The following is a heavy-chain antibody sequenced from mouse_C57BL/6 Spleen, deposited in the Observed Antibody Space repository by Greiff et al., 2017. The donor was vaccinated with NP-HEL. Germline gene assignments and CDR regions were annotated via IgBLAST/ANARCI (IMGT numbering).Heavy chain of an antibody. CDR3: ASDLFAY. V-gene: IGHV5-17*01. Sequence: EVQGVESGGGLVKPGGSLKLSCAASGFTFSDYGMHWVRQAPEKGLEWVAYISRGSSTIYYADTVKGRFTISRDNAKNTLFLQMTSLRSEDTAMYYCASDLFAYWGQGTLVTVSA. CDR2: ISRGSSTI. J-gene: IGHJ3*01. CDR1: GFTFSDYG.